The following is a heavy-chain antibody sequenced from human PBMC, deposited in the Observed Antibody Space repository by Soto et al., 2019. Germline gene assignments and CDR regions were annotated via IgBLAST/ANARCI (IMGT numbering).Heavy chain of an antibody. CDR1: GGSISSYY. Sequence: SETLSLTCTVSGGSISSYYWSWIRQPAGKGLEWIGRIYTSGSTNYNPSLKSRVTMSVDTSKNQFSLKLSSVTAADTAVYYCAGEDYYDSSGYYWGFDYWGQGTLVTVSS. V-gene: IGHV4-4*07. CDR2: IYTSGST. D-gene: IGHD3-22*01. CDR3: AGEDYYDSSGYYWGFDY. J-gene: IGHJ4*02.